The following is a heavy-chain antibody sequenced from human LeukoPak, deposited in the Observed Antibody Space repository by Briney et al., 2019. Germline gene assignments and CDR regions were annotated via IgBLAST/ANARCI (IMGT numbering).Heavy chain of an antibody. CDR1: GGSISSGDYS. CDR3: ASSGVRYAFDI. V-gene: IGHV4-30-4*01. J-gene: IGHJ3*02. D-gene: IGHD6-25*01. Sequence: PSETLSLTCTVSGGSISSGDYSWSWIRQPPGKGLEWIGYIYYSGSTYYNPSLKSRVTISVDTSKNQFSLKLSSVTAADTAVYYCASSGVRYAFDIWGQGTMVTVSS. CDR2: IYYSGST.